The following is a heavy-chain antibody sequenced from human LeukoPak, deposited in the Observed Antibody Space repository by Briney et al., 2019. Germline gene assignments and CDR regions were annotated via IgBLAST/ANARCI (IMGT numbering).Heavy chain of an antibody. V-gene: IGHV4-34*01. CDR3: AREWEWELLYDY. J-gene: IGHJ4*02. CDR1: GGSFSGYY. D-gene: IGHD1-26*01. CDR2: INHSGST. Sequence: SETLSLTCAVYGGSFSGYYWSWIRQPPGKGLEWIGEINHSGSTNYNPSLKSRVTISVDASKNQFSLKLSSVTAADTAVYYCAREWEWELLYDYWGQGTLVTVSS.